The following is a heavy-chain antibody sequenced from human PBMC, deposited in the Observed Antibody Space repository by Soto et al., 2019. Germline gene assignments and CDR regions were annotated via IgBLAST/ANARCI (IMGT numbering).Heavy chain of an antibody. Sequence: GGSLRLSCAASGFTFSSSGMHWVRQAPGKGLEWVALTWYDGRNKYYAYSVQGRFTISRDNSKNMLYLQMNSLRAEDTVVYYGATDLGLAYCGAYCHPSIEYWGQGTLGTVCS. V-gene: IGHV3-30*02. CDR1: GFTFSSSG. CDR3: ATDLGLAYCGAYCHPSIEY. D-gene: IGHD2-21*02. CDR2: TWYDGRNK. J-gene: IGHJ4*02.